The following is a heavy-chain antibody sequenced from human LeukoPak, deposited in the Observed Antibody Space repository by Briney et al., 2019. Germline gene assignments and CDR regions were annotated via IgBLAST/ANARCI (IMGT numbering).Heavy chain of an antibody. J-gene: IGHJ5*02. CDR3: ARVEAVVVAATVSYWFDP. D-gene: IGHD2-15*01. CDR1: GGSISSGGYY. Sequence: SETLSLTCTVSGGSISSGGYYWSWIRQHPGKGLECIGYIYYSGSTYYNPSLKSRVTISVDTSKNQFSLKLSSVTAADTAVYYCARVEAVVVAATVSYWFDPWGQGTLVTVSS. V-gene: IGHV4-31*03. CDR2: IYYSGST.